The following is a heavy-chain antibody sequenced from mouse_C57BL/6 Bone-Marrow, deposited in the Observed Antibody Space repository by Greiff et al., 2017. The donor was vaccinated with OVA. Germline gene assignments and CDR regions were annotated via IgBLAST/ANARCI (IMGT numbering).Heavy chain of an antibody. J-gene: IGHJ2*01. CDR3: GKIRSGYDYDYFDY. CDR1: GYTFTGYW. D-gene: IGHD2-4*01. CDR2: ILPGSGST. Sequence: QVQLQQSGAELMKPGASVKLSCKATGYTFTGYWIEWVKQRPGHGLEWIGEILPGSGSTNYNEKFKGKATFTADTSSNTAYMQLSRLTTEDSAIYYCGKIRSGYDYDYFDYWGQGTTLTVSS. V-gene: IGHV1-9*01.